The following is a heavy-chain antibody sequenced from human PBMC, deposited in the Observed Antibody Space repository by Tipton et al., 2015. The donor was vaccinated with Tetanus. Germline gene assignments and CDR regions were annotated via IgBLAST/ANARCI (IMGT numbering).Heavy chain of an antibody. CDR1: GYTFTSYA. CDR2: INAGNGNT. D-gene: IGHD6-19*01. J-gene: IGHJ4*02. CDR3: ARLVRQWLVPEDY. Sequence: QSGAEVKKPGASVKVSCKASGYTFTSYAIHWVRQAPGQRLEWMGWINAGNGNTKYSQKFQGRVTITSDTSASTAYMELRSLRSDDTAVYYCARLVRQWLVPEDYWGQGTLVTVSS. V-gene: IGHV1-3*01.